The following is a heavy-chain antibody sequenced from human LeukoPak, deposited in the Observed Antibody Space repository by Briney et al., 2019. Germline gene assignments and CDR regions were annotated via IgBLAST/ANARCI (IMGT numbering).Heavy chain of an antibody. D-gene: IGHD5-18*01. Sequence: SETLSLTSTVSGGSISSSSYYWGWIRQPPGKGLEWIGSIYYSGSTYYNPSLKSRVTISVDTSKNQFSLKLSSVTAADTAVYYCAATWIQLWLTLDPWGQGTLVTVSS. V-gene: IGHV4-39*01. CDR2: IYYSGST. J-gene: IGHJ5*02. CDR3: AATWIQLWLTLDP. CDR1: GGSISSSSYY.